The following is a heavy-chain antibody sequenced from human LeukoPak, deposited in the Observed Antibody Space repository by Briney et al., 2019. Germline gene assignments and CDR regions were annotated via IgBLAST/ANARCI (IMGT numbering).Heavy chain of an antibody. CDR2: IYHSGST. V-gene: IGHV4-30-2*01. J-gene: IGHJ4*02. CDR1: GGSISSGGYY. D-gene: IGHD3-9*01. CDR3: ARSRRYDILTGPYYFDY. Sequence: PSQTLSLTCTVSGGSISSGGYYWSWIRQPPGKGLEWIGYIYHSGSTYYNPSLKSRVTISVDRSKNQFSLKLSSVTAADTAVYYCARSRRYDILTGPYYFDYWGQGTLVTVSS.